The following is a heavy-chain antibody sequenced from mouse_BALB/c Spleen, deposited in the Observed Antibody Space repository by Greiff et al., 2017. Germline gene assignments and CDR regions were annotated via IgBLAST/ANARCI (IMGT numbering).Heavy chain of an antibody. CDR1: GYSITSDYA. J-gene: IGHJ4*01. D-gene: IGHD1-1*01. Sequence: VQLQQSGPGLVKPSQSLSLTCTVTGYSITSDYAWNWIRQFPGNKLEWMGYISYSGSTSYNPSLKSRISITRDTSKNQFFLQLNSVTTEDTATYYCARGTVLYYYAMDYWGQGTSVTVSS. V-gene: IGHV3-2*02. CDR3: ARGTVLYYYAMDY. CDR2: ISYSGST.